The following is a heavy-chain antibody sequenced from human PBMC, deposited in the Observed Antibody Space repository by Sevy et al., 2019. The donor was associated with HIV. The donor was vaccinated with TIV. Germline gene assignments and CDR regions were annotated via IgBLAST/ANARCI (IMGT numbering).Heavy chain of an antibody. CDR3: ATGIAAAGHSFDY. CDR1: GFTVSSNY. CDR2: IYSDDST. J-gene: IGHJ4*02. V-gene: IGHV3-53*01. D-gene: IGHD6-13*01. Sequence: GGSLRLSCAASGFTVSSNYMSWVRQAPGKGLEWVSVIYSDDSTYYADSVKGRLTISRDNSKNTLYLQMNSLRAEDTAVYYCATGIAAAGHSFDYWVQGTLVTVSS.